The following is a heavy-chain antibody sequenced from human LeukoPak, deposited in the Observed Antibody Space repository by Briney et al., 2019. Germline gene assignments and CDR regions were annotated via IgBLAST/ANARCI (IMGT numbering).Heavy chain of an antibody. J-gene: IGHJ4*02. CDR2: MNPNSGDT. CDR1: RYTFTAYY. CDR3: ARDRMGDCATTSCYLAF. D-gene: IGHD2-2*01. Sequence: ASVKVSCKASRYTFTAYYLHWVRDRPRQGLEWMGCMNPNSGDTNYAQTFQGRVTMTRDTSITTAYMELSGLTSDDTAMYYCARDRMGDCATTSCYLAFWGQGALVTVSS. V-gene: IGHV1-2*02.